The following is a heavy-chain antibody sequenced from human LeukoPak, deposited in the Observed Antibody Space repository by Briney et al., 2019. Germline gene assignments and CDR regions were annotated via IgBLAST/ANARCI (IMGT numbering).Heavy chain of an antibody. V-gene: IGHV1-24*01. CDR1: GYTLTELS. Sequence: ASVKVSCKVSGYTLTELSMHWVRQAPGKGLEWMGGSDPEDGETIYAQKFQGRVTMTEDTSTDTAYMELSSLRSEDTAVYYCATHLGGSYLYYFDYWGQGTLVTVSS. D-gene: IGHD1-26*01. CDR3: ATHLGGSYLYYFDY. J-gene: IGHJ4*02. CDR2: SDPEDGET.